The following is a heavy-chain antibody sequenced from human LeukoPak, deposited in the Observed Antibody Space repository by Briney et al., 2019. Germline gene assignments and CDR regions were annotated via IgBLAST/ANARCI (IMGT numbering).Heavy chain of an antibody. V-gene: IGHV3-9*01. CDR1: GFTFDDYA. Sequence: GGSLRLSCAASGFTFDDYAMHWVRQAPGKGLEWVSGISWNSGSIGYADSVKGRFTISRDNAKNSLYLQMNSLRAEDTALYYCARIYTTALYYYYGMDVWGQGTTVTVSS. CDR2: ISWNSGSI. J-gene: IGHJ6*02. CDR3: ARIYTTALYYYYGMDV. D-gene: IGHD4-17*01.